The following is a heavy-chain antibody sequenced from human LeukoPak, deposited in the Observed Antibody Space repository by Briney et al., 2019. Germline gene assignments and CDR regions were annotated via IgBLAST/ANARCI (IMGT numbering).Heavy chain of an antibody. Sequence: GGSLRLSCEASGFTFSSYEMNWVRQAPGKGLEWIAYIGRGGGPIYYSDSVQGRFAISRDDATSSVNLQMDGLRGDDTALYYCARTARAGRKLLYYFDYWGQGALVTAAS. J-gene: IGHJ4*02. D-gene: IGHD3-10*01. CDR1: GFTFSSYE. CDR2: IGRGGGPI. V-gene: IGHV3-48*03. CDR3: ARTARAGRKLLYYFDY.